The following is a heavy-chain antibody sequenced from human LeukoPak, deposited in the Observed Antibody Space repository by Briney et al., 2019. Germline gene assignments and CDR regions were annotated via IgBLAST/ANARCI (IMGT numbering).Heavy chain of an antibody. D-gene: IGHD6-6*01. CDR1: GFTFSSYS. CDR2: ISRSSSYI. CDR3: PRGRPLP. J-gene: IGHJ5*02. Sequence: PGGSLRLFCAACGFTFSSYSMNWVRQAPGKGPEWVSSISRSSSYIYYADSVKGRFTISRDNAKNSLYLQMYSLRAEDTAVYYCPRGRPLPWGQGTLVTVSS. V-gene: IGHV3-21*01.